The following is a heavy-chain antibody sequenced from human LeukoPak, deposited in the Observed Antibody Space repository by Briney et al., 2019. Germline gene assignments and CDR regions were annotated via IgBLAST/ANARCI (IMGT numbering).Heavy chain of an antibody. CDR3: ARVGDGLNDGFDI. CDR2: INPNTGGT. D-gene: IGHD5-24*01. V-gene: IGHV1-2*06. J-gene: IGHJ3*02. Sequence: ASVKVSCKASGYTFTGYYMNWVRQAPGQGLEWMGRINPNTGGTNYAQNFQGSVTMTRDTSITTVYMELSRLRFDDTAVYYCARVGDGLNDGFDIWGQGTMVTVSS. CDR1: GYTFTGYY.